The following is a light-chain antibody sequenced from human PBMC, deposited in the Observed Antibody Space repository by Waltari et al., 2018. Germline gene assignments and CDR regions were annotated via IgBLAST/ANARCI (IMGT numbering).Light chain of an antibody. J-gene: IGLJ1*01. CDR2: DVN. Sequence: QSALTQPPSVSGSPGPSVTISCTGTSSDVGSYTFFSLYPQHPDKAPKHLIYDVNKRPSGVPDRFSGSKSGNTASLTISGLQGEDEADYYCCSYAGSYTYVFGTGTKVTAL. CDR3: CSYAGSYTYV. V-gene: IGLV2-11*01. CDR1: SSDVGSYTF.